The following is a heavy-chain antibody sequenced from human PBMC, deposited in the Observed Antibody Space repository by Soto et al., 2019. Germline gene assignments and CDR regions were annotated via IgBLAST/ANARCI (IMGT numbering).Heavy chain of an antibody. V-gene: IGHV1-2*02. CDR1: EYSFTGHY. Sequence: ASVKVSCKASEYSFTGHYLHWVRQAPGQGLEWMGWIDPKSGDTKYAQKFQDRVTITRDTSINTAYMELSRLTSDDTAVYYCAKELQRGMDVWGQGTTVTVSS. J-gene: IGHJ6*02. D-gene: IGHD4-4*01. CDR2: IDPKSGDT. CDR3: AKELQRGMDV.